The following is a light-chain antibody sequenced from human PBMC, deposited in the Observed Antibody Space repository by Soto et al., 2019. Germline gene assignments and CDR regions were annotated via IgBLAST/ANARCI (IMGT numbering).Light chain of an antibody. CDR1: QSLSST. V-gene: IGKV3-15*01. CDR3: QQYNDWLNT. J-gene: IGKJ5*01. CDR2: GAS. Sequence: LTLPLANLSLSPGERVTLCCRASQSLSSTLAWYQQRPGQAPRLLIYGASTRATGIPARFSGSGSGIEFTLTISSLQSEDFAVYYCQQYNDWLNTFGQGTRLDIK.